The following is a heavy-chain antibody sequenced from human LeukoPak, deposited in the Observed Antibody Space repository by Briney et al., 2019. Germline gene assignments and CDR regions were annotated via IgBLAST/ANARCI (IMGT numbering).Heavy chain of an antibody. D-gene: IGHD3-16*02. J-gene: IGHJ4*02. CDR1: GGTFSSYA. CDR3: ATEGNYVWGSYRPYYFDY. CDR2: IIPIFGTA. V-gene: IGHV1-69*13. Sequence: ASVKVSCKASGGTFSSYAISWVRQAPGQGLEWMGGIIPIFGTANYAQKFQGRVTITADESTSTAYMELSSLRSEDTAVYSCATEGNYVWGSYRPYYFDYWGQGTLVTVSS.